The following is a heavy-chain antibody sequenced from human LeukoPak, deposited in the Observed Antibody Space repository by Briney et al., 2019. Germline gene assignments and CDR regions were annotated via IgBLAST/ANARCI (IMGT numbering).Heavy chain of an antibody. D-gene: IGHD3-16*01. CDR3: ASLGDYGASTQTLIDY. Sequence: GGSLRLSCAASGFTFNTFTMNWVRLAPGKGLEWVSSISGTSTYIHYADSVKGRFTISRDNAKKSLYLQMNSLRAEDTAGYYCASLGDYGASTQTLIDYWAQEPLAPVS. CDR2: ISGTSTYI. V-gene: IGHV3-21*01. J-gene: IGHJ4*02. CDR1: GFTFNTFT.